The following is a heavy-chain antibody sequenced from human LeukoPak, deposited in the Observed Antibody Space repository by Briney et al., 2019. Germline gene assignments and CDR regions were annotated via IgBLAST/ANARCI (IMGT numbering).Heavy chain of an antibody. CDR1: GGTFSSYA. J-gene: IGHJ5*02. D-gene: IGHD1-26*01. V-gene: IGHV1-69*04. CDR2: IIPILGIA. Sequence: VASVKVSCKASGGTFSSYAISWVRQAPGQGLEWMGRIIPILGIANYAQKFQGRVTITADKSTSTAYMELSSLRSEDTAVYYCAREPRAPVSGRYWGRFDPWGQGTLVTVSS. CDR3: AREPRAPVSGRYWGRFDP.